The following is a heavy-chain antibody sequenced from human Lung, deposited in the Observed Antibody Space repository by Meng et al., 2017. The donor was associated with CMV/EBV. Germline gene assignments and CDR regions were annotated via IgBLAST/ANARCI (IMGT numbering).Heavy chain of an antibody. D-gene: IGHD3-10*01. Sequence: VSHSYIGWIRQPPAKGLEWVSLLSSAFDTYYADSVKGRFPISRDHSENTLYLHMHSLRAEDTAVYYCARDGNYFGSGRQYWEGWFDSWGQGTLVTVSS. CDR2: LSSAFDT. CDR3: ARDGNYFGSGRQYWEGWFDS. J-gene: IGHJ5*01. CDR1: VSHSY. V-gene: IGHV3-53*01.